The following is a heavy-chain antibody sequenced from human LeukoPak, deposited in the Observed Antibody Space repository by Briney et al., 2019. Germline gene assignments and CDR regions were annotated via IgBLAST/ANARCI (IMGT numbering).Heavy chain of an antibody. CDR1: GGSISSYY. D-gene: IGHD2-15*01. CDR2: IFISGRT. Sequence: SETLSLTCTVSGGSISSYYWSWIRQPAGKGLEWIGRIFISGRTNYNPSLKSRVTMSVDTSKNQFSLRLSSVTAADTAVYYCARDPPTEGYCSGGRCLHWYFDLWGRGTLVTVSS. J-gene: IGHJ2*01. V-gene: IGHV4-4*07. CDR3: ARDPPTEGYCSGGRCLHWYFDL.